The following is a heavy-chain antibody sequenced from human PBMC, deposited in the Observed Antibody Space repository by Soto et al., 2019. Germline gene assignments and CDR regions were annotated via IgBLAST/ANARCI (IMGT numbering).Heavy chain of an antibody. CDR3: ARDREGWFDP. J-gene: IGHJ5*02. CDR1: GFTFSSYS. CDR2: ISSSSSTI. V-gene: IGHV3-48*01. Sequence: GGSLRLSCAASGFTFSSYSMNWVRQAPGKGLEWVSYISSSSSTIYYADSVKGRFTISRDNAKNSLYLQMNSLRAEDTAVYYCARDREGWFDPWGQGTLVTVSS.